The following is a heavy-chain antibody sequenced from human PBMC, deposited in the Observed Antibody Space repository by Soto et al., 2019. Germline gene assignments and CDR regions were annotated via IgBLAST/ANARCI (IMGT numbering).Heavy chain of an antibody. CDR3: ARDLGGYMDV. Sequence: SQTLSLTCAVSGAGVFTNSAAAWNWIRQSPSRGLEWLGRTFYRSEWYNDYASSVKGRININPDTARNPFSLQLHSVTPEDTAVYYCARDLGGYMDVWGQGTTVTVSS. CDR2: TFYRSEWYN. J-gene: IGHJ6*02. V-gene: IGHV6-1*01. CDR1: GAGVFTNSAAA. D-gene: IGHD6-25*01.